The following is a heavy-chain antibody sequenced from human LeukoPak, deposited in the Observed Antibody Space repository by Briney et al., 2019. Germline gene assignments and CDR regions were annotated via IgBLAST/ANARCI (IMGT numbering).Heavy chain of an antibody. D-gene: IGHD5-24*01. CDR3: AKGWRDGYMGRFYYMDV. Sequence: QPGGSLRLSCAASGFTFSSYAMSWVRQAPGKGLEWVSAISGSGGSTYYADSVKGRFTISRENSKNTLHLQMNSLRAEDTAVYYCAKGWRDGYMGRFYYMDVWGKGTTVTVSS. V-gene: IGHV3-23*01. J-gene: IGHJ6*03. CDR1: GFTFSSYA. CDR2: ISGSGGST.